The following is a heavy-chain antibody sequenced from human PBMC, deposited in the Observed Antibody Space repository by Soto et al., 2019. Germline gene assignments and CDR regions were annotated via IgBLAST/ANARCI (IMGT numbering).Heavy chain of an antibody. D-gene: IGHD1-1*01. V-gene: IGHV3-21*01. CDR2: ISSSSSYI. Sequence: EVQLVESGGGLVKPGGSLRLSCAASGFTFSSYSMNWVRQAPGKGLEWVSSISSSSSYIYYADSVKGRFTISRDNAKNSLYLQMNSLRAEDTAVYYCARDQLRRHYGMDVWGQGTTVTVSS. CDR3: ARDQLRRHYGMDV. CDR1: GFTFSSYS. J-gene: IGHJ6*02.